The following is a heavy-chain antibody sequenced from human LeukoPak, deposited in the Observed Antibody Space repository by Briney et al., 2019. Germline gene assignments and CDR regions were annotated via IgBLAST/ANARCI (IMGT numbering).Heavy chain of an antibody. J-gene: IGHJ4*02. Sequence: PGGSLRLSCAASGFTFSGYWMHWVRQAPGKGLEWVSYIYNDGSDTTYADSVKGRFTISRDNAKNAVDLQMNSLRAEDTAVYYCARGGWGTAIDYLGQGTLVTVSS. V-gene: IGHV3-74*01. CDR3: ARGGWGTAIDY. D-gene: IGHD1-7*01. CDR2: IYNDGSDT. CDR1: GFTFSGYW.